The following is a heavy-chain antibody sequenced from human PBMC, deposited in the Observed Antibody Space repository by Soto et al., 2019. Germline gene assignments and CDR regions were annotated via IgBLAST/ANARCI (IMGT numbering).Heavy chain of an antibody. CDR2: IYYSGST. V-gene: IGHV4-59*01. Sequence: SETLSLTCTVSGGSISSYYWSWIRQPPGKGLEWIGYIYYSGSTNYNPSLKSRVTISVDTSKNQFSLKLSSVTAADTAVYYCARVLLDFWSGSSHVLYGMDVWGQGTTVTVSS. D-gene: IGHD3-3*01. CDR3: ARVLLDFWSGSSHVLYGMDV. J-gene: IGHJ6*02. CDR1: GGSISSYY.